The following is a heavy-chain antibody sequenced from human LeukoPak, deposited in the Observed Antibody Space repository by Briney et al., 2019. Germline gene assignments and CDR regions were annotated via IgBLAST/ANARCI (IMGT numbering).Heavy chain of an antibody. J-gene: IGHJ4*02. CDR1: GYTFTGYY. V-gene: IGHV1-2*02. Sequence: GASVKVSCKASGYTFTGYYMHWVRQAPGQGLEWMGWINPNSGGTNYAQKFQGRVTMTRDTSIRTAYMELSRLRSDDTAVYYCARDRGIAVAGTGLGYWGQGTLVTVSS. D-gene: IGHD6-19*01. CDR2: INPNSGGT. CDR3: ARDRGIAVAGTGLGY.